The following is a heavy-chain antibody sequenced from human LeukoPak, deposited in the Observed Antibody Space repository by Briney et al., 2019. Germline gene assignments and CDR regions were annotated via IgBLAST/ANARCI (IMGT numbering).Heavy chain of an antibody. CDR3: ARDGDYDLY. D-gene: IGHD4-17*01. CDR1: GFTFSADS. V-gene: IGHV3-48*01. Sequence: PGGSLRLSCAASGFTFSADSVNWVRQAPGKGLEWVSYISSSSSTIYYADSVKGRFTISRDNSKNTLYLQMNSLRAEDTAVYYCARDGDYDLYWGQGTLVTVSS. CDR2: ISSSSSTI. J-gene: IGHJ4*02.